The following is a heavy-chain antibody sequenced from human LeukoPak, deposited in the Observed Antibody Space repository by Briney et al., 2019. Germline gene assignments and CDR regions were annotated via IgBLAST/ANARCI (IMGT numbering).Heavy chain of an antibody. D-gene: IGHD3-22*01. CDR2: ISGNSLYT. V-gene: IGHV3-21*01. CDR1: GFIFSSFS. CDR3: ATPGDSRGYYSDS. Sequence: GGSLRLSCVASGFIFSSFSMNWVRQAPGKGLEWVSSISGNSLYTSYADSLKGRFTISRDNAKSSLYLQMNSLRAEDTAVYYCATPGDSRGYYSDSWGQGTLVTVSS. J-gene: IGHJ4*02.